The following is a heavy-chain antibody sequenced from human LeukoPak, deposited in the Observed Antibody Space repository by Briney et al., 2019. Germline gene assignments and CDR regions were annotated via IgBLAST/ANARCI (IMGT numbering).Heavy chain of an antibody. D-gene: IGHD3-3*01. CDR1: GGTFSSYA. Sequence: ASVKVSCKASGGTFSSYAISWVRQAPGQGLEWMGRIIPIFGIANYAQKFQGRVTITADKSTSTAYMELSSLRSEDTAVYYCARDHYPNHYDFWSGKRGLRYYYYGMDVWGQGTTVTVSS. CDR3: ARDHYPNHYDFWSGKRGLRYYYYGMDV. V-gene: IGHV1-69*10. CDR2: IIPIFGIA. J-gene: IGHJ6*02.